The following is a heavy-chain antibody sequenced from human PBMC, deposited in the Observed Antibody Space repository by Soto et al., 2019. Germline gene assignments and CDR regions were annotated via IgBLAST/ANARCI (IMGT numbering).Heavy chain of an antibody. CDR3: ARGRYGDC. V-gene: IGHV1-18*01. D-gene: IGHD1-1*01. J-gene: IGHJ4*02. Sequence: QVHLVQSGAEVKKPGASVKVSCKGSGYGFTTYGITWVRQAPGQGLEWMAWISAHNGNTNYAHKLQGRVTVTRDTTTTTACMELRCLRSSATAVYYCARGRYGDCWGQGALVTVSS. CDR1: GYGFTTYG. CDR2: ISAHNGNT.